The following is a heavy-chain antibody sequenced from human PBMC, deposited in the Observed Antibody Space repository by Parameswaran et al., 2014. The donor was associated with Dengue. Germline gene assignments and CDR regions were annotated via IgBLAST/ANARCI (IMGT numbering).Heavy chain of an antibody. CDR3: ASELNYGMDV. Sequence: SWVRQAPGQGLEWMGGIIPIFGTANYAQKFQGRVTITADKSTSTAYMELSSLRSEDTAVYYCASELNYGMDVWGQGTTVTVSS. J-gene: IGHJ6*02. D-gene: IGHD1-26*01. V-gene: IGHV1-69*06. CDR2: IIPIFGTA.